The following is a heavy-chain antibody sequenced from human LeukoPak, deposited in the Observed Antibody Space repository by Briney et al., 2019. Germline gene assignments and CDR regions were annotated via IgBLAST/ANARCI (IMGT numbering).Heavy chain of an antibody. V-gene: IGHV3-33*01. J-gene: IGHJ4*02. CDR2: IWYDGSNK. CDR3: ARARVPTGDYFDY. Sequence: GGSLRLSCAASGFTFSSYGMHWVRQAPGKGLEWVAVIWYDGSNKYYAESVKGRFTISRDNYKNTLYLQMNSLRDEDTAVYYCARARVPTGDYFDYWGQGTLVTVSS. CDR1: GFTFSSYG. D-gene: IGHD1-26*01.